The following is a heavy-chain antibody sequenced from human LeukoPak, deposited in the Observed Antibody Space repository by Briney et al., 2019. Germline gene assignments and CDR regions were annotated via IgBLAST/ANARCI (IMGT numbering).Heavy chain of an antibody. D-gene: IGHD4-17*01. CDR3: ARALGDYGDYSAPNYYYYYMDV. CDR2: IYPGDSDT. Sequence: GESLKISCKGSGYSFTSYWIGWVRQMPGKGLEWMGIIYPGDSDTRYSPSFQGQVTISADKSISTAYLQWSSLKASDTAMYYCARALGDYGDYSAPNYYYYYMDVWGKGTTATVSS. J-gene: IGHJ6*03. V-gene: IGHV5-51*01. CDR1: GYSFTSYW.